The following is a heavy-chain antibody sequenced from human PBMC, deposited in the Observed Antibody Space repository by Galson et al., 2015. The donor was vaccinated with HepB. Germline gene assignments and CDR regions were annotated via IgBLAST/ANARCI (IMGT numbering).Heavy chain of an antibody. CDR1: GGSISSYY. CDR2: IYTSGST. D-gene: IGHD5-18*01. CDR3: ARDDVDTAMDWYFDL. J-gene: IGHJ2*01. Sequence: SLTCTVSGGSISSYYWSWIRQPAGKGLEWIGRIYTSGSTNYNPSLKSRVTMSVDTSKNQFSLKLSSVTAADTAVYYCARDDVDTAMDWYFDLWGRGTLVTVSS. V-gene: IGHV4-4*07.